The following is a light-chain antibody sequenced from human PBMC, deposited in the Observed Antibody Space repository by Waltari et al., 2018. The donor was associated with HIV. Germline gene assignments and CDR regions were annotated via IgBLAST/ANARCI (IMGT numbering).Light chain of an antibody. CDR1: SSDIGGYNY. CDR2: DVN. Sequence: QSALTQPHPVSGSPGQSVPISCTGTSSDIGGYNYVSWYRQFPGKAPSVIIHDVNKRPSGVPDRFSGSKSGNTASLTISGLQTDDEADYYCCSYAGNSDVVFGGGTTLTVL. V-gene: IGLV2-11*01. CDR3: CSYAGNSDVV. J-gene: IGLJ2*01.